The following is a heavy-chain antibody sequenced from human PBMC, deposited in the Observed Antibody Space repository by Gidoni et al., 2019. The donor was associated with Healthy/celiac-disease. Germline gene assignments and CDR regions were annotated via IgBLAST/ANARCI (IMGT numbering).Heavy chain of an antibody. V-gene: IGHV1-69*01. J-gene: IGHJ6*02. D-gene: IGHD3-16*01. CDR1: GGTFNRYA. Sequence: VPLVQSGAAVKQPGSSVKISCKASGGTFNRYALSWVRQASGQGFEWLGGSIPFFGTPNYAQRFQGRVRITADEPTGTAYMELSSLRPEDTAVYYCATNYGGNHYAMDVWGQGTTVSVS. CDR2: SIPFFGTP. CDR3: ATNYGGNHYAMDV.